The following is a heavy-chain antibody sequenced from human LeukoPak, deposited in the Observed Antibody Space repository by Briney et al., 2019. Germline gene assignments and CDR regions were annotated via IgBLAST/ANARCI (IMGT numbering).Heavy chain of an antibody. Sequence: QSGGSLRLSCAASGFRFSGSAIHWVRQASGKGLQWVGRIRSRGNNYATAYIPSVKGRFTISRDDSNNTAYLLMNSLKTEDTAVYFCTRYVWDTGRDYWGRGTLVTVSS. J-gene: IGHJ4*02. CDR3: TRYVWDTGRDY. CDR2: IRSRGNNYAT. D-gene: IGHD1-26*01. V-gene: IGHV3-73*01. CDR1: GFRFSGSA.